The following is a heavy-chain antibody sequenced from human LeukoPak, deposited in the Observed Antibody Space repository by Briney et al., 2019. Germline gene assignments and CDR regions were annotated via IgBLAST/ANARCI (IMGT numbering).Heavy chain of an antibody. V-gene: IGHV4-34*01. CDR2: INHSGST. J-gene: IGHJ3*02. CDR1: GGSFSGYY. D-gene: IGHD3-22*01. CDR3: ARRPRITMIVVVNCPQGAFDI. Sequence: SETLSLTCAVYGGSFSGYYWSWIRQPPGKGLEWIGEINHSGSTNYNPSLKSRVTISVDTSKNQFSLKLSSVTAADTAVYYCARRPRITMIVVVNCPQGAFDIWGQGTMVTVSS.